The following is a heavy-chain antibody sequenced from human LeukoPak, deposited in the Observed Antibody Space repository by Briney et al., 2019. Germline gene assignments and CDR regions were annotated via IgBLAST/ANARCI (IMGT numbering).Heavy chain of an antibody. J-gene: IGHJ6*03. Sequence: SETLSLTCTVSGGSISSHYWGWIRQPPGKGLEWIGYIYYSGRTNYNPSLKSRVTISVDTSKNQFSLKLSSVTAADTAVYYCARAVVVVVPAAKTKSGYYYYMDVWGKGTTVTVSS. CDR3: ARAVVVVVPAAKTKSGYYYYMDV. CDR1: GGSISSHY. D-gene: IGHD2-2*01. V-gene: IGHV4-59*11. CDR2: IYYSGRT.